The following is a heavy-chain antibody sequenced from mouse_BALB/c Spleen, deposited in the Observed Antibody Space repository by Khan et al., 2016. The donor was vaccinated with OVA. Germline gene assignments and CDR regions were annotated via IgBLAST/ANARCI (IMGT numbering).Heavy chain of an antibody. CDR1: GYSITSGYG. J-gene: IGHJ2*01. D-gene: IGHD1-2*01. Sequence: ESGPGLVKPSQSLSLTCTVTGYSITSGYGWNWIRQFPGNKLEWMGYISYSGSTNYNPSPKSRISITRDTSKNQFFLQLNSVTTEDTATYYCARTARIKYWGQGTTLTVSS. CDR2: ISYSGST. V-gene: IGHV3-2*02. CDR3: ARTARIKY.